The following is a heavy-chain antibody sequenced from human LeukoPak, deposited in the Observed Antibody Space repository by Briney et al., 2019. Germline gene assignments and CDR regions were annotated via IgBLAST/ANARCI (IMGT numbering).Heavy chain of an antibody. Sequence: GGSLRLSCATSGFTFSSYNMNWVRQARGKGLEWVSSIGRDSDYIYYAESVKGRFTISRDNAKNSLYLQMNSLSAEDTAVYYCARGCGGGTCYLSDYWGQGTLVTVSS. CDR3: ARGCGGGTCYLSDY. CDR1: GFTFSSYN. D-gene: IGHD2-15*01. V-gene: IGHV3-21*01. J-gene: IGHJ4*02. CDR2: IGRDSDYI.